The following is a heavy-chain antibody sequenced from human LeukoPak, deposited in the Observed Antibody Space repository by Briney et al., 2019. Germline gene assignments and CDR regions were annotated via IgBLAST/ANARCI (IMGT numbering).Heavy chain of an antibody. D-gene: IGHD3-10*01. CDR2: ISSSGSTI. J-gene: IGHJ5*02. V-gene: IGHV3-11*04. Sequence: GGSLRLSCAASGFTFSDYYMSWIRQAPGKGLEWVSYISSSGSTIYYADSVMGRFTISRDNAKNSLYLQMNSLRAEDTAVYYCARMWFGEESNWFDPWGQGTLVTVSS. CDR3: ARMWFGEESNWFDP. CDR1: GFTFSDYY.